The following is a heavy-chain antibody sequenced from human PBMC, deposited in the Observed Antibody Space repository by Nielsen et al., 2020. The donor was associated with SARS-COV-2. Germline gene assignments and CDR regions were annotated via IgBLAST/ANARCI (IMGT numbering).Heavy chain of an antibody. CDR3: AREGSSWSFDY. D-gene: IGHD6-13*01. J-gene: IGHJ4*02. CDR1: GYTFSNYA. Sequence: ASVKVSCKASGYTFSNYAMHWVRQAPGQRLEFMGWINAGYGNTKYSQKFQGRVTITRDTSASTAYLELSSLRSEDTAVYFCAREGSSWSFDYWGQGTLVTVS. V-gene: IGHV1-3*01. CDR2: INAGYGNT.